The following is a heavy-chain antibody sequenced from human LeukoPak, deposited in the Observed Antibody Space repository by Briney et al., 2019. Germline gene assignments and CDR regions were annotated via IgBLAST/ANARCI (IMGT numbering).Heavy chain of an antibody. CDR3: AKLRLDYGDYVAY. V-gene: IGHV3-23*01. CDR2: ISGSGGST. D-gene: IGHD4-17*01. J-gene: IGHJ4*02. CDR1: VFTFSSYA. Sequence: GGSLRLSCAASVFTFSSYAMSWVRQAPGKGLEWVSAISGSGGSTYYADSVRGRFTISRDNSKNTLYLQMNSLRAEDTAVYYCAKLRLDYGDYVAYWGQGTLVTVSS.